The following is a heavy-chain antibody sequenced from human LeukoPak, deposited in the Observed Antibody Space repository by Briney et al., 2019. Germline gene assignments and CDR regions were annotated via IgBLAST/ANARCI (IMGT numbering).Heavy chain of an antibody. CDR2: MNPNSGNT. CDR1: GYTFTSYD. D-gene: IGHD2-2*01. J-gene: IGHJ4*02. V-gene: IGHV1-8*01. CDR3: ARDGGDDCGSSTSCYRPQPFDY. Sequence: ASVKVSCKASGYTFTSYDINWVRQATGQGLEWMGWMNPNSGNTGYARKFQGRVTMTRNTSISTAYMELSSLRSDDTAVYYCARDGGDDCGSSTSCYRPQPFDYWGQGTLVTVSS.